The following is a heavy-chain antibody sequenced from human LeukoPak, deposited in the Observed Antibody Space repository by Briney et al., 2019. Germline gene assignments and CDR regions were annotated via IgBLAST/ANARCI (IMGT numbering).Heavy chain of an antibody. J-gene: IGHJ4*02. CDR3: ARRYSNYFFDY. D-gene: IGHD4-11*01. CDR1: GYSITSGYY. Sequence: PSETLSLTCAVSGYSITSGYYWEWIRQPPGKGLEWIGIIYHSGSTYYNPSLKGRVTISVDTSKNQCSLKLSSVTAADTAVYYCARRYSNYFFDYWGQGTLVTVSS. CDR2: IYHSGST. V-gene: IGHV4-38-2*01.